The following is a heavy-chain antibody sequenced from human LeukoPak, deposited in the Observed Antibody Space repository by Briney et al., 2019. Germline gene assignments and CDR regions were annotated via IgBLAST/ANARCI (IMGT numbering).Heavy chain of an antibody. CDR1: GFTFSSYG. CDR2: ISYDGSNK. V-gene: IGHV3-30*18. CDR3: AKVHDSSGYYYFDY. Sequence: GGSLRLSCAASGFTFSSYGMHWVRQAPGKGLEWVAVISYDGSNKYYADSVKGRFTISRDNSKNTPYLQMNSLRAEDTAVYYCAKVHDSSGYYYFDYWGQGTLVTVSS. J-gene: IGHJ4*02. D-gene: IGHD3-22*01.